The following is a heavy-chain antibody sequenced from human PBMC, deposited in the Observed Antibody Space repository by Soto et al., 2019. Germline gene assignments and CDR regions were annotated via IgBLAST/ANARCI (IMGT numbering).Heavy chain of an antibody. V-gene: IGHV1-8*01. D-gene: IGHD6-19*01. J-gene: IGHJ6*02. CDR3: ARTRGWFAGMDV. Sequence: ASVKVSCKASGDTFSDYDITWVRQATGQGLEWMGSVHFGSLKTGFAQNFQGRLTMTRDTSINTAYMELSSLSSEDTAVYYCARTRGWFAGMDVWGQGTTVTVSS. CDR1: GDTFSDYD. CDR2: VHFGSLKT.